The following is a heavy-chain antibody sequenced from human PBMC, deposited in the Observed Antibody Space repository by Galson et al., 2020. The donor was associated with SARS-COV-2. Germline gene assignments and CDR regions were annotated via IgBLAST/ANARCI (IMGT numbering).Heavy chain of an antibody. CDR1: GFTFSGYS. D-gene: IGHD6-13*01. CDR2: ITNSGSNI. Sequence: LSLTCAASGFTFSGYSMNWVRQAPGKGLEWVSYITNSGSNIYYADSVKGRFTVSRDNAKNSLYLQMNSLTDEDTALYYCAKSKAAAGPLYYYAMDVWGQGTTVTVSS. CDR3: AKSKAAAGPLYYYAMDV. V-gene: IGHV3-48*02. J-gene: IGHJ6*02.